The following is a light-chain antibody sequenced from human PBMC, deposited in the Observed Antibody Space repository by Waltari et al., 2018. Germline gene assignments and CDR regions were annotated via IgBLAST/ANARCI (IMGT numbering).Light chain of an antibody. Sequence: QSVLTQPPSVSEAPRQRVPISCSGSSSNIGNNAVNWYQQLPGKSPKLLIYYNDLLPSGVSDRFSGSKSGTSASLAISGLQSEDEADYYCAAWDDSLNGPVFGGGTKLTVV. J-gene: IGLJ3*02. CDR3: AAWDDSLNGPV. CDR1: SSNIGNNA. V-gene: IGLV1-36*01. CDR2: YND.